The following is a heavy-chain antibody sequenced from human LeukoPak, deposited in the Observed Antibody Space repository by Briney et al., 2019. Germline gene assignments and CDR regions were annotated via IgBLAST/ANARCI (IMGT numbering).Heavy chain of an antibody. CDR3: ARGALVYCGGDCYRPSDY. D-gene: IGHD2-21*02. CDR1: GYTFTSYC. CDR2: INPSGGST. V-gene: IGHV1-46*01. J-gene: IGHJ4*02. Sequence: ASVKVSCKASGYTFTSYCMHWVRQAPGQGLEWMGIINPSGGSTNYAQKFQGRVTMTRDTSTSTVYMELSSLGSEDTAVYYCARGALVYCGGDCYRPSDYWGQGTPVTVSS.